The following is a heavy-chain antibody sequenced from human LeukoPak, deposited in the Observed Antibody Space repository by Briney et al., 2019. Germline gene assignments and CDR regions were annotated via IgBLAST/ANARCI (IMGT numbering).Heavy chain of an antibody. J-gene: IGHJ6*02. V-gene: IGHV3-48*01. CDR1: GFTFSSYS. Sequence: GGSLRLSCAASGFTFSSYSMNWVRQAPGKGLEWVSYISSSSSTIYYADSVKGRFTISRDNAKNSLYLQMNSLRAEDTAVYYCARTYYYDSSGYYSYYYYGMDVWGQGTTVTVSS. CDR3: ARTYYYDSSGYYSYYYYGMDV. D-gene: IGHD3-22*01. CDR2: ISSSSSTI.